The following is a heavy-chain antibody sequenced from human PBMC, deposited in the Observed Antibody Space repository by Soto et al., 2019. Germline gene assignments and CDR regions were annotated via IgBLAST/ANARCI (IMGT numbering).Heavy chain of an antibody. D-gene: IGHD3-22*01. V-gene: IGHV3-30-3*01. CDR3: ASLGRSSGYYLGFGAGSIDP. Sequence: GGSLRLSCAASGFTFSSYAMHWVRQAPGKGLEWVAVISYDGSNKYYADSVKGPFTISRDNSKNTVYLQMNSLRAEDTAVYYWASLGRSSGYYLGFGAGSIDPWGQGTLVTVSS. CDR1: GFTFSSYA. J-gene: IGHJ5*02. CDR2: ISYDGSNK.